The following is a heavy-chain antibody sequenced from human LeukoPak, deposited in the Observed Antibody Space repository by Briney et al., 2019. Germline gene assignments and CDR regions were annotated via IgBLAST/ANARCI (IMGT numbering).Heavy chain of an antibody. Sequence: GGSLRLSCAASGFSFSDCYMNWIRQAPGKGLEWVSYISSSSGYTNYADSVKGRFTISRDNAKNSLYLQMDSLRAEDTAVYYYARSKRGYPYYFEYWGQGTLVTVSS. CDR1: GFSFSDCY. D-gene: IGHD1-1*01. CDR2: ISSSSGYT. J-gene: IGHJ4*02. V-gene: IGHV3-11*03. CDR3: ARSKRGYPYYFEY.